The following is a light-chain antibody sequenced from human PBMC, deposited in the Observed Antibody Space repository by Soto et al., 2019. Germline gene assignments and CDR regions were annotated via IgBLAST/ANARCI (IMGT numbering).Light chain of an antibody. V-gene: IGKV3-20*01. CDR1: QSVSSSY. J-gene: IGKJ3*01. Sequence: EIVLTQSPGTLSLSPGERATLSCRASQSVSSSYLAWYHQKPGQAPRLLIYATSDRATGIPYRFSASGSVTDFTLTSSRLEPVDFAVYYCQHYGTSALFGPGTKVDIK. CDR2: ATS. CDR3: QHYGTSAL.